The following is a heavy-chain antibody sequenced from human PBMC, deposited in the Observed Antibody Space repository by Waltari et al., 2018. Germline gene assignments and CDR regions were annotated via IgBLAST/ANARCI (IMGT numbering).Heavy chain of an antibody. Sequence: QLQLQEPGPGLVKPSQTRSRPCTVYGGSISTGGSYWSWIRQNPGKGLEWMGYIYHSWSTAYNPPLKRRVTISVDRAKTQIALKLSFVTAADTAVYYCARLDVVMTAFDYWGQGTLVTVSS. CDR2: IYHSWST. J-gene: IGHJ4*02. CDR3: ARLDVVMTAFDY. CDR1: GGSISTGGSY. D-gene: IGHD3-22*01. V-gene: IGHV4-31*09.